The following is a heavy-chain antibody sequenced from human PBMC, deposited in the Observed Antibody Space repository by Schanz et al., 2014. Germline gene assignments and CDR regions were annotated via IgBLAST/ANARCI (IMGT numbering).Heavy chain of an antibody. Sequence: EVQLLESGGGLVQPGGSLRLSCLASGFAFSSYGMNWLRQAPGKGPEWVANIKHDGSVKDYVDSVKGRFTISRDNAKNSLFLQMNSLRAEDTAVYFCVSQTGSPNYWGQGTLVTVSS. CDR2: IKHDGSVK. CDR3: VSQTGSPNY. CDR1: GFAFSSYG. V-gene: IGHV3-7*02. D-gene: IGHD6-13*01. J-gene: IGHJ4*02.